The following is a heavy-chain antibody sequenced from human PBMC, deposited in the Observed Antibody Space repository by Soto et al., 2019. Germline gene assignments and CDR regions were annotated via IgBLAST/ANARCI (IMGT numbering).Heavy chain of an antibody. V-gene: IGHV4-34*01. CDR1: GGSFSGYH. CDR3: ARGAREYYYGSGNYYFDY. D-gene: IGHD3-10*01. CDR2: INHSGST. Sequence: SETLSLTCAVYGGSFSGYHWSWIRQPPGKGLEWIGEINHSGSTNYNPSLKSRVTISVDTSKNQFSLKLSSVTAADTAVYYCARGAREYYYGSGNYYFDYWGQGTLVTVSS. J-gene: IGHJ4*02.